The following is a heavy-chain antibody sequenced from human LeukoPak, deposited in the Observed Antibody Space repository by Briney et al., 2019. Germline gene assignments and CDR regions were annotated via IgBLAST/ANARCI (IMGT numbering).Heavy chain of an antibody. J-gene: IGHJ4*02. D-gene: IGHD4-17*01. Sequence: GGSLRLSCAASGFTVTNNYMSWVRQAPGKGLECVSVIDSGGNTYYSDSMRGRFTISKDNSKNTLYLQMNSLRAEDTAVYYCARVEDGDYFDYWGQGTLATVSS. V-gene: IGHV3-53*01. CDR2: IDSGGNT. CDR3: ARVEDGDYFDY. CDR1: GFTVTNNY.